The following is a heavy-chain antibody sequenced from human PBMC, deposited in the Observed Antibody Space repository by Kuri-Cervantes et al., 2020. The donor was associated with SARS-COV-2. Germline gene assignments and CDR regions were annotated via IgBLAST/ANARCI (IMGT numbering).Heavy chain of an antibody. Sequence: ASVKVSCKASGYTFTGYYMHWVRQAPGQGLEWMGWINPNSGGTNYAQKFQGRVTMTRDTSISTAYMELSRLRSDDTAVYYCARAAEDSSGYYYRVYDYWGQGTLGTGSS. D-gene: IGHD3-22*01. CDR1: GYTFTGYY. CDR2: INPNSGGT. V-gene: IGHV1-2*02. CDR3: ARAAEDSSGYYYRVYDY. J-gene: IGHJ4*02.